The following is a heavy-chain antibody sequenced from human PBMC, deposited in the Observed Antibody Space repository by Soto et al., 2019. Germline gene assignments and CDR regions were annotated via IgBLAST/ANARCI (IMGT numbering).Heavy chain of an antibody. CDR2: IIPIFGTA. D-gene: IGHD3-10*01. V-gene: IGHV1-69*06. CDR3: ARAWFGWLRPKYYYYGMDD. J-gene: IGHJ6*02. CDR1: GGTFSSYA. Sequence: ASVKVSCKASGGTFSSYAISWVRQAPGQGLEWMGGIIPIFGTANYAQKFQGRVTITADKSTSTAYMELSSLRSEDTAVYYCARAWFGWLRPKYYYYGMDDWGQGTTVTVSS.